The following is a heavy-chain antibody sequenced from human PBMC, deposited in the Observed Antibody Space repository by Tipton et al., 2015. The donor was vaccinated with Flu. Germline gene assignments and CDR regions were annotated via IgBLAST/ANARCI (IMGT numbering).Heavy chain of an antibody. D-gene: IGHD3-10*01. J-gene: IGHJ4*02. CDR2: ISSSSSYI. CDR1: GFTFSSYS. V-gene: IGHV3-21*01. Sequence: SLRLSCAASGFTFSSYSMNWVRQAPGKGLEWVSSISSSSSYIYYADSVKGRFTISRDNAKNSLYLQMNSLRAEDTAVYYCAREWGSDYGSGSYFDYWGQGTLVTVSS. CDR3: AREWGSDYGSGSYFDY.